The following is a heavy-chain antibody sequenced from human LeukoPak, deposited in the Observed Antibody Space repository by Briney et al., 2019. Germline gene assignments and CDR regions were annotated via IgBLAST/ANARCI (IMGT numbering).Heavy chain of an antibody. V-gene: IGHV3-21*01. CDR3: ASTLRRHVYDSSGYYSFDY. CDR2: ISSSSSYI. Sequence: GGSLRLSCAASGFTFSSYEMNWVRQAPGKGLEWVSSISSSSSYIYYADSVKGRFTISRDNAKNSLYLQMNSLRAEDTAVYYCASTLRRHVYDSSGYYSFDYWGQGTLVTVSS. D-gene: IGHD3-22*01. CDR1: GFTFSSYE. J-gene: IGHJ4*02.